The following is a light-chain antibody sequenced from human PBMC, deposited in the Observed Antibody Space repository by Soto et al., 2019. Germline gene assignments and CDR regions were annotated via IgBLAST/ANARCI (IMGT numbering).Light chain of an antibody. J-gene: IGKJ1*01. CDR1: QSVSSNY. CDR2: DAS. V-gene: IGKV3-20*01. Sequence: EIVLTQSPGTLSLSPGERASLSCRASQSVSSNYLAWYQQKPGQAPSLLIYDASVRATGISERFSGSGSGTDFTLTISRLEPEDFAVYYCQQYVSSLRTFGQGTKVDIK. CDR3: QQYVSSLRT.